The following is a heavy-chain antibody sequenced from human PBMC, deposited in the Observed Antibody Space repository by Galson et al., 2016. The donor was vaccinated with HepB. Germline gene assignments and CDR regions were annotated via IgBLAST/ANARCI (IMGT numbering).Heavy chain of an antibody. J-gene: IGHJ6*02. Sequence: PALVKPTQTLTVTCTFSGFSLTASSMCVSWIRQPPGKALEFLALIDWDDEKHYSTSLRTRLTISKDTSKNQVVLTMTNMDPTDTATYYCARTREQYEILTAYAPYYYDGLDVWGQGTTVTVSS. D-gene: IGHD3-9*01. CDR2: IDWDDEK. CDR3: ARTREQYEILTAYAPYYYDGLDV. CDR1: GFSLTASSMC. V-gene: IGHV2-70*01.